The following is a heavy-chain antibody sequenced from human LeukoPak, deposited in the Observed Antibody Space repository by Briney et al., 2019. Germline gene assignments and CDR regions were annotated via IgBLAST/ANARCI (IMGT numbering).Heavy chain of an antibody. CDR2: LYSGGRA. Sequence: GSLRLSCAASEFTVSNNYMSWVRQAPGKGLEWVSVLYSGGRAYYTDSVNGRFTISRDNSKNSLYLQMNTVRAEDTAVYYCVKGPRPDITVAHTVENWGQGTLVTVSS. V-gene: IGHV3-66*01. CDR1: EFTVSNNY. CDR3: VKGPRPDITVAHTVEN. D-gene: IGHD6-19*01. J-gene: IGHJ4*02.